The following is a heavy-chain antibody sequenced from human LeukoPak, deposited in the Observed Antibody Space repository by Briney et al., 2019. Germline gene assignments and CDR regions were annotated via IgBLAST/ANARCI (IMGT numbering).Heavy chain of an antibody. CDR2: IRQDGIEK. J-gene: IGHJ4*02. Sequence: GGSLRLSCAASGFTFDNYWMAWLRQAPGRGLELVANIRQDGIEKNYVDSVKGRFTVSRDNTRNSLFLDMSSLRAEDTAVYYCARGLLWFGEFTFDYWGQGTLVTVSS. CDR1: GFTFDNYW. D-gene: IGHD3-10*01. CDR3: ARGLLWFGEFTFDY. V-gene: IGHV3-7*01.